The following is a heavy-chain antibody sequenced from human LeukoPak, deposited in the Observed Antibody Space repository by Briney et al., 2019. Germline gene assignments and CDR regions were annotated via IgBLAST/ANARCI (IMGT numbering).Heavy chain of an antibody. Sequence: ASVKVSCKASGYIFTDYFMYWVRHAPGQGLEWMGWINPNSGGTKYAQKFQGRVTMTRDTSISTAYMELSRLRSDDTAVYYCATEVTDWGQGTLVTVSS. J-gene: IGHJ4*02. D-gene: IGHD5-18*01. V-gene: IGHV1-2*02. CDR3: ATEVTD. CDR1: GYIFTDYF. CDR2: INPNSGGT.